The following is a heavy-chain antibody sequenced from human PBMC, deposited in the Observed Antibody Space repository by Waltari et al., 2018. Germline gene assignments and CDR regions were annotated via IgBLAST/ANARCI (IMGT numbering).Heavy chain of an antibody. V-gene: IGHV4-39*01. J-gene: IGHJ5*02. Sequence: QLELQESGPRLVKPSETLSLRCTVSGVYITRNSYYYDCIRQPPGKGLEWIGTVYFSGTKSYHPSLEMRVTISVDSSTNQVSLNLTSVTAADTAVYFCARRLGSGSYFNQGWFDPWGHGTLVTVSS. CDR2: VYFSGTK. D-gene: IGHD3-10*01. CDR1: GVYITRNSYY. CDR3: ARRLGSGSYFNQGWFDP.